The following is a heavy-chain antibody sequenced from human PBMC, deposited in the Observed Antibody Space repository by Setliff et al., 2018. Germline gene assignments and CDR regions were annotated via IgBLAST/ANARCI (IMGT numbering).Heavy chain of an antibody. CDR3: ASSKGIVGATSDY. V-gene: IGHV3-74*01. J-gene: IGHJ4*02. CDR1: GFTFSSYW. Sequence: GGSLRLSCAASGFTFSSYWMHWVRQAPGKGLVWVSRIHSDGSSTSYADSVKGRFTISRDNAKNTLYLQMNSLSAEDTAVYYCASSKGIVGATSDYWGQGTLVTVSS. D-gene: IGHD1-26*01. CDR2: IHSDGSST.